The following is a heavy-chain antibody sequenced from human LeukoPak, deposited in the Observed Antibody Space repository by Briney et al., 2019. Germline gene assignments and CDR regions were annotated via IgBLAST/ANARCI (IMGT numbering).Heavy chain of an antibody. V-gene: IGHV4-4*07. CDR1: GGSFSSFP. CDR3: ARSTVGNTYFDS. J-gene: IGHJ4*02. CDR2: ISSTGST. D-gene: IGHD1-26*01. Sequence: SETLSLTCSVAGGSFSSFPWNWIRQPAGEGLEWMGRISSTGSTIYNPSLKSRVTMSLDTFKNQVSLRLSSVTAADTAVYFCARSTVGNTYFDSWGQGALVTVS.